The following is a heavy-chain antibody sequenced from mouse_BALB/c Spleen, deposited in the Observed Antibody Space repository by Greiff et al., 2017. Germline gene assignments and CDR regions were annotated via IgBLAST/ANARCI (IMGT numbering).Heavy chain of an antibody. V-gene: IGHV1-54*01. Sequence: QVQLKQSGAELVRPGTSVKVSCKASGYAFTNYLIEWVKQRPGQGLEWIGVINPGSGGTNYKEKFKGKATLTADKSSSTAYMQLSRLTSDDSAVYFSARSGSGYRLYALDYWGQGTSVTVSS. CDR1: GYAFTNYL. CDR3: ARSGSGYRLYALDY. D-gene: IGHD3-1*01. J-gene: IGHJ4*01. CDR2: INPGSGGT.